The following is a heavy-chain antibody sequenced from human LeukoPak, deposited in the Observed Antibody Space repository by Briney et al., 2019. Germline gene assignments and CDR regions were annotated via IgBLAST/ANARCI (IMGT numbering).Heavy chain of an antibody. CDR1: GGSISSSSYY. V-gene: IGHV4-39*07. CDR2: MYYSGST. Sequence: SETLSLTCTVSGGSISSSSYYWGWIRQPPGKGLEWIGSMYYSGSTFYNPSLKSRVTILVDTSKNQFSLKLSSVTAADTAVYYCARDYGSGRRYYYMDVWGKGTTATVSS. CDR3: ARDYGSGRRYYYMDV. J-gene: IGHJ6*03. D-gene: IGHD3-10*01.